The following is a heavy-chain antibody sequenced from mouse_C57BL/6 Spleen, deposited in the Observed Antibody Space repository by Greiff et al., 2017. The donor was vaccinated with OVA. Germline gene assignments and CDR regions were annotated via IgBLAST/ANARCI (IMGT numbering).Heavy chain of an antibody. CDR2: ISSGSSTI. CDR3: ARQDYYGSSYDY. CDR1: GFTFSDYG. V-gene: IGHV5-17*01. D-gene: IGHD1-1*01. Sequence: EVKLQESGRGLVKPGGSLKLSCAASGFTFSDYGMHWVRQAPEKGLEWVAYISSGSSTIYYADTVKGRFTISRDNAKNTLFLQMTSLRSEDTAMYYCARQDYYGSSYDYWGQGTTLTVSS. J-gene: IGHJ2*01.